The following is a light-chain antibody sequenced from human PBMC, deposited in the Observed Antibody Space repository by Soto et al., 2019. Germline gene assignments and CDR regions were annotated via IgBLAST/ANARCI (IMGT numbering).Light chain of an antibody. J-gene: IGKJ1*01. Sequence: DIQMTQSPSTLSGSVGDRVTITCRASQTISSWLAWYQQKPGKAPKLLIYKASTLKSGVPSRFSGSGSGIEFTLTISSLQPDDFATYYCQQYNSYSPWTFGQGTKVDIK. CDR2: KAS. CDR1: QTISSW. V-gene: IGKV1-5*03. CDR3: QQYNSYSPWT.